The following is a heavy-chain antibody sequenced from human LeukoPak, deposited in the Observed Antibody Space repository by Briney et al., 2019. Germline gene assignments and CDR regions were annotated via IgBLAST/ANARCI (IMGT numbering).Heavy chain of an antibody. CDR1: GGSISSSSYY. V-gene: IGHV4-39*01. J-gene: IGHJ4*02. CDR2: IYYSGST. D-gene: IGHD6-13*01. CDR3: ARQRQQLVKRIDY. Sequence: SETLSLTCTVSGGSISSSSYYWGWIRQPPGKGLEWIGSIYYSGSTYYNPSLKSRVTISVDTSKNQFSLKLSSVTAADTAVYYCARQRQQLVKRIDYWSQGTLVTVSS.